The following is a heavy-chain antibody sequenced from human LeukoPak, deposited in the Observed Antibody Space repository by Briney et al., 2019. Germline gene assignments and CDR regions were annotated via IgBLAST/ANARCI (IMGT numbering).Heavy chain of an antibody. CDR2: ISGSGGST. CDR1: GFTFSSYA. J-gene: IGHJ4*02. CDR3: AKPSKGGWLRYYFDY. V-gene: IGHV3-23*01. Sequence: GGSLRLSCAASGFTFSSYAMSWVRQAPGKGLEWVSAISGSGGSTYYADSVKGRFTISRDNSKNTLYLQTNSLRAEDTAVYYCAKPSKGGWLRYYFDYWGQGTLVTVSS. D-gene: IGHD5-12*01.